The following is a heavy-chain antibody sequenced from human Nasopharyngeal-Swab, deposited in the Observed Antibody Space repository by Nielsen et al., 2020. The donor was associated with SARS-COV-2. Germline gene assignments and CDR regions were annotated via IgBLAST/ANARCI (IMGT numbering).Heavy chain of an antibody. Sequence: WIRQPPGKGLEWIGEINHSGSTNYNPSLKSRVTMSVDTSKNQFSLKLSPVTAADTAVYYCARGIVGATDWGGWFDPWGQGTLVTVSS. D-gene: IGHD1-26*01. J-gene: IGHJ5*02. V-gene: IGHV4-34*01. CDR2: INHSGST. CDR3: ARGIVGATDWGGWFDP.